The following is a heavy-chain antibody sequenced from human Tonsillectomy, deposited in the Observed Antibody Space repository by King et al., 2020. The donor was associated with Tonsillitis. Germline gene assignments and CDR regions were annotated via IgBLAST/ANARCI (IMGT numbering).Heavy chain of an antibody. D-gene: IGHD1-26*01. J-gene: IGHJ4*02. CDR2: TLYDGSDE. Sequence: VQLVESGGGVVQPGRSLRVSCAASGFTFSRHAMHWVRQAPGKGLEWVAVTLYDGSDEYYADSAKGRFTISRDNSKNTLYLQLNSLRAEDTAVYFCAREPWELPSVPDYWGQGTLVTVSS. CDR3: AREPWELPSVPDY. CDR1: GFTFSRHA. V-gene: IGHV3-30-3*01.